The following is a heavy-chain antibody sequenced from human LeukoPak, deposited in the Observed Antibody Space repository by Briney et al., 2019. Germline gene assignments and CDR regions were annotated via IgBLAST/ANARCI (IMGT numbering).Heavy chain of an antibody. Sequence: PGGSLRLSCAASGFTFSRYWMSWVRQAPGKGLEWVANIKQDGSEKYYVDSVKGRFTISRDNAKNSLYLQMNSLRDEDTAVYYCARDLYYWGQGTLVTVSS. CDR3: ARDLYY. J-gene: IGHJ4*02. CDR2: IKQDGSEK. V-gene: IGHV3-7*01. CDR1: GFTFSRYW.